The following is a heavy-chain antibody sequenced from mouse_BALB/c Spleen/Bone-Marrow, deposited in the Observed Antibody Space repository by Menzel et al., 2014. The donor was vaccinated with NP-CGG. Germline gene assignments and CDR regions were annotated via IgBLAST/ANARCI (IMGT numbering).Heavy chain of an antibody. CDR3: ARDNYYDYDGFAY. CDR2: INSNGGST. D-gene: IGHD2-4*01. J-gene: IGHJ3*01. CDR1: GFTFSSCG. Sequence: EVKLVESGGGLVQPGGSLKISCAASGFTFSSCGMSWVRQTPDKRLDLVATINSNGGSTYYPDSVKGRFTISRGNAKNTLYLQMSSLKSEDTAMYYCARDNYYDYDGFAYWGQGTLVTVSA. V-gene: IGHV5-6-3*01.